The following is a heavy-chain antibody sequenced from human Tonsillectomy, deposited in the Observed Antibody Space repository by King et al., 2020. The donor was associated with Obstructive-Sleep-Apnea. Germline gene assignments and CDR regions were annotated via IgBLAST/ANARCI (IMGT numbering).Heavy chain of an antibody. Sequence: VQLVESGGGLVQPGRSLRLSCAASGFTFDDYAMHWVRQVPGKGLEWVSGISWNSGCLGYADFVKGRFTISRDNVKNSLYLQMNRLSAEDTALDYCASSPAAMVPRSYYYGMDVWGQGTTVTVSS. CDR3: ASSPAAMVPRSYYYGMDV. D-gene: IGHD2-2*01. J-gene: IGHJ6*02. CDR2: ISWNSGCL. CDR1: GFTFDDYA. V-gene: IGHV3-9*01.